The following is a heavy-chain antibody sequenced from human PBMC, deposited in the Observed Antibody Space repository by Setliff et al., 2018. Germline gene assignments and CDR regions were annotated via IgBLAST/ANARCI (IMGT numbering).Heavy chain of an antibody. D-gene: IGHD1-1*01. CDR1: GDTLTTYA. J-gene: IGHJ4*02. CDR2: IIPIFGSP. Sequence: GASVKVSCKASGDTLTTYAIHWVRQAPGQGLEWMGMIIPIFGSPHYAQRFQDRVIITADVSTRTAYMDLSSLRSGDTAIYYCARDSQLGFYYFDSWGRGTLVTVSS. V-gene: IGHV1-69*13. CDR3: ARDSQLGFYYFDS.